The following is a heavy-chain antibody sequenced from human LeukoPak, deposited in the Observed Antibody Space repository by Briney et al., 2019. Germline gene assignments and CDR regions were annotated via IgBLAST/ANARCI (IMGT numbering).Heavy chain of an antibody. CDR2: INPSGGST. D-gene: IGHD4-11*01. CDR1: GYTFTSYY. CDR3: ARFLPTVTTLGWFDP. J-gene: IGHJ5*02. V-gene: IGHV1-46*03. Sequence: ASVKVSCKASGYTFTSYYIHWVRQAPGQGLEWMGIINPSGGSTSYAQKFQGRVTMTRDTSTSTVYMELSSLRSEDTAVYYCARFLPTVTTLGWFDPWGQGTLVTVSS.